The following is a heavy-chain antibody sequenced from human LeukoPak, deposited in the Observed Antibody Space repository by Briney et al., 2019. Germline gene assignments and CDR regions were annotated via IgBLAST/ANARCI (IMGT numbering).Heavy chain of an antibody. V-gene: IGHV1-8*03. J-gene: IGHJ5*02. CDR3: ARAGGYYAILTGYKRGYNWFDP. D-gene: IGHD3-9*01. CDR1: GYTFTSYD. Sequence: ASVKVSCKASGYTFTSYDINWVRQATGQGLEWMGWMNPNSGNTGYAQKFQGRVTITRNTSISTAYMELSSLRSEDTAVYYCARAGGYYAILTGYKRGYNWFDPWGQGTLVTVSS. CDR2: MNPNSGNT.